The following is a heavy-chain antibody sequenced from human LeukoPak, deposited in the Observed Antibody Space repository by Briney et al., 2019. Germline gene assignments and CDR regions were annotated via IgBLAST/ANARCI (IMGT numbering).Heavy chain of an antibody. J-gene: IGHJ5*02. CDR3: ARDIKAYYYDSSGYYYDWFDP. Sequence: GASVKVSCKASGYTFTSYAMHWVRQAPGQRLEWMGWINAGNGNTKYSQKFQGRVTITRDTSASTAYMELSSLRSEDTAVYYCARDIKAYYYDSSGYYYDWFDPWGQGTLVTVSS. CDR1: GYTFTSYA. V-gene: IGHV1-3*01. CDR2: INAGNGNT. D-gene: IGHD3-22*01.